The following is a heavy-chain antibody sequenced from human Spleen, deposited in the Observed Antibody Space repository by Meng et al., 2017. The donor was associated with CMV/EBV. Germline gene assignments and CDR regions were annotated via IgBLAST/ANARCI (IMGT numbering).Heavy chain of an antibody. J-gene: IGHJ6*02. CDR3: ARSGEYYDFWSGYAGSGMDV. CDR2: ISSSGSTI. CDR1: GFTFSDYY. V-gene: IGHV3-11*01. Sequence: LSLTCAASGFTFSDYYMSWIRQAPGKGLEWVSYISSSGSTIYYADSVKGRFTISRDNAKNSLYLQMNSLRAEDTAVYYCARSGEYYDFWSGYAGSGMDVWGQGTTVTVSS. D-gene: IGHD3-3*01.